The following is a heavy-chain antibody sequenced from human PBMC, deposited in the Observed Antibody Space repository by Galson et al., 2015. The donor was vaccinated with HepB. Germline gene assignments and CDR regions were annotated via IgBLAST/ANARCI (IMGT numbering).Heavy chain of an antibody. CDR2: ISSSSSYI. D-gene: IGHD3-3*01. J-gene: IGHJ4*02. Sequence: SLRLSCAASGFTFSSYSMNWVRQAPGKGLEWVSSISSSSSYIYYADSVKGRFTISRDNAKNSLYLQMNSLRAEDTAVYYCARGITIFGEVTKVFDYWGQGTLVTVSS. V-gene: IGHV3-21*01. CDR1: GFTFSSYS. CDR3: ARGITIFGEVTKVFDY.